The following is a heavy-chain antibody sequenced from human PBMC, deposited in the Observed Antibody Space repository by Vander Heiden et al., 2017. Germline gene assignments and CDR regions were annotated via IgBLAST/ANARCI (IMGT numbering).Heavy chain of an antibody. CDR2: ISYDGSNK. D-gene: IGHD3-22*01. V-gene: IGHV3-30*01. CDR1: GFTFSSYA. CDR3: ARDLAHYYDSSGYSHYFDY. J-gene: IGHJ4*02. Sequence: QVQPVESGGGVVQPGRSLSLSCAASGFTFSSYAMHWVRQAPGKGLEWVAVISYDGSNKYYADSVKGRFTISRDNSKNTLYLQMNSLRAEDTAVYYCARDLAHYYDSSGYSHYFDYWGQGTLVTVSS.